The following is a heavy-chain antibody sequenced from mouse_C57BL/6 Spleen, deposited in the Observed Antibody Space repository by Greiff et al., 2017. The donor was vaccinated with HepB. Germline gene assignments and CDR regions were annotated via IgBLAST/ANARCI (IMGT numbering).Heavy chain of an antibody. CDR1: GFSLTSYG. Sequence: VQLQESGPGLVQPSQSLSITCTVSGFSLTSYGVHWVRQPPGKGLEWLGVIWSGGSTDYNAAFISRLSISKDNSKSQVFFKMNSLQADDTAIYYCAKRLRQDYYAMDYWGQGTSVTVSS. D-gene: IGHD2-4*01. CDR2: IWSGGST. J-gene: IGHJ4*01. CDR3: AKRLRQDYYAMDY. V-gene: IGHV2-4*01.